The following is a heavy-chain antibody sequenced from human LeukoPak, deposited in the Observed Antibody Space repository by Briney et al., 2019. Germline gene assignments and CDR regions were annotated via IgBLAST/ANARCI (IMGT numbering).Heavy chain of an antibody. D-gene: IGHD3-22*01. CDR1: GGSISSYY. CDR3: ASTRRFYYDSSGSPDAFDI. V-gene: IGHV4-4*07. Sequence: PSETLSLTCTVSGGSISSYYWSWIRQPAGKGLEWIGRIYTSGSTNYNPSLKSRVTISVDTSKNQFSLKLSSVTAADTAVYYCASTRRFYYDSSGSPDAFDIWGQGTMVTVSS. J-gene: IGHJ3*02. CDR2: IYTSGST.